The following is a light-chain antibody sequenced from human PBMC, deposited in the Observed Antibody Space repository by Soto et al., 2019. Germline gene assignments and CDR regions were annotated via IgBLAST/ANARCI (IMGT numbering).Light chain of an antibody. CDR1: QSVSSN. CDR3: QQYQNWPLT. CDR2: GAS. V-gene: IGKV3-15*01. Sequence: EVVMRQSPASLSVSPGERASLACRASQSVSSNLAWYQQKPGQAPRLLIYGASTRATGIPARFSGSGSGTDLTLTISTLEPEDFAVYYCQQYQNWPLTFGGGTKVDIK. J-gene: IGKJ4*01.